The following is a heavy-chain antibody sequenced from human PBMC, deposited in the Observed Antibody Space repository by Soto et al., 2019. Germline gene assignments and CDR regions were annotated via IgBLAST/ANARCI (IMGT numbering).Heavy chain of an antibody. V-gene: IGHV4-39*01. CDR2: IYYSGST. Sequence: QLQLQESGPGLVKPSETLSLSCTVSGGSISSSSYYWGWIRQPPGKGLEWIGSIYYSGSTYYNPSLKSRVTISVDTSKNQFSLKLSSVTAADTAVYYCASNYYYDSSGYPYFDCWGQGTLVTVSS. D-gene: IGHD3-22*01. CDR3: ASNYYYDSSGYPYFDC. CDR1: GGSISSSSYY. J-gene: IGHJ4*02.